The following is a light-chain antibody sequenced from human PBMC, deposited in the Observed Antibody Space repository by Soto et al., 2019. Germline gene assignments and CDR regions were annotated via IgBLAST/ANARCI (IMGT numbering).Light chain of an antibody. CDR1: QSVSSN. CDR2: GAS. CDR3: QQYNNWPPLT. Sequence: EIVMTQSPATLSVSAGERVTLSCRASQSVSSNLAWYQQKPGQAPRLLIYGASTRATGIPARFSGSGSGTDSTLTISSLQSEAFAVYYCQQYNNWPPLTFGGGTKVEIK. V-gene: IGKV3D-15*01. J-gene: IGKJ4*01.